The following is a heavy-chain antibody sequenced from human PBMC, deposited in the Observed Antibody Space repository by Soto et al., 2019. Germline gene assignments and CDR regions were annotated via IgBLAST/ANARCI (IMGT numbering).Heavy chain of an antibody. J-gene: IGHJ5*02. V-gene: IGHV3-48*02. CDR1: GFTFSSYS. CDR3: ARDRLPGIAAAGYNWFDP. D-gene: IGHD6-13*01. Sequence: EVQLVESGGGLVQPGGSLRLSCAASGFTFSSYSMNWVRQAPGKGLEWVSYISSSSSTIYYADSVKGRFTISRDNAKNSLYLQMNSLRDEDTAVYYCARDRLPGIAAAGYNWFDPWGQGTLVTVSS. CDR2: ISSSSSTI.